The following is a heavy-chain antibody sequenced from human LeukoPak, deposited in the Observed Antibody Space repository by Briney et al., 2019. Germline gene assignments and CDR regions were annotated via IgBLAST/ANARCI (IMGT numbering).Heavy chain of an antibody. Sequence: KPSETLSLTCTVSGGSISSSSCYWGWIRQPPGKGLEWIGSIYYSGSTYYNPSLKSRVTISVDTSKNQFSLKLSSVTAADTAVYYCARVPEGVGATVHWFDPWGQGTLVTVSS. CDR3: ARVPEGVGATVHWFDP. J-gene: IGHJ5*02. D-gene: IGHD1-26*01. V-gene: IGHV4-39*07. CDR1: GGSISSSSCY. CDR2: IYYSGST.